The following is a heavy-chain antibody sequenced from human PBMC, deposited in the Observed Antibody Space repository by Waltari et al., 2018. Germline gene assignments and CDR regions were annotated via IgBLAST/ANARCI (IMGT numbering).Heavy chain of an antibody. CDR2: NYYSGST. V-gene: IGHV4-39*07. D-gene: IGHD6-13*01. Sequence: QLQLQESGPGLVKPSETLSLTCTVSGGSISSSSYYWGWIRQPPGKGLEWIGSNYYSGSTHYNPSLKCRVTISVDTSKNQFSLKLSSVTAADTAVYYCAREGQLAPHVDYWGQGTLVTVSS. J-gene: IGHJ4*02. CDR1: GGSISSSSYY. CDR3: AREGQLAPHVDY.